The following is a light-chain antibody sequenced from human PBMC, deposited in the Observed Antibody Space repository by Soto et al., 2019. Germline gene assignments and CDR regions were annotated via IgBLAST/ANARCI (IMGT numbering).Light chain of an antibody. Sequence: EIVLTQSPATLSLSPGERATLSCRASQSVSGYLAWYQQKPGQAPRLLIYDGSHRATGIPARFSGSGSGTDFTLTISGLEPEDFAVYYCQQHNNWPLTFGGGTKVEIK. CDR1: QSVSGY. CDR3: QQHNNWPLT. J-gene: IGKJ4*01. CDR2: DGS. V-gene: IGKV3-11*01.